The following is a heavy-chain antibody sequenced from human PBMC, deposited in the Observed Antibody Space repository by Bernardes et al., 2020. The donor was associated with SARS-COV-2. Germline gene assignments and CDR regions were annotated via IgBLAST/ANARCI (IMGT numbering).Heavy chain of an antibody. CDR3: ARHHYDTSGPGVDY. CDR1: GGSITSSKHY. D-gene: IGHD3-22*01. V-gene: IGHV4-39*01. Sequence: SETLSLTCTVSGGSITSSKHYWGWIRQPPGKGLEWIGIIHYTGYSYFNPSLKSRVTMSVDTPKSQFSLNLSSMTAADAALYYCARHHYDTSGPGVDYWGQGTLVSVSS. J-gene: IGHJ4*02. CDR2: IHYTGYS.